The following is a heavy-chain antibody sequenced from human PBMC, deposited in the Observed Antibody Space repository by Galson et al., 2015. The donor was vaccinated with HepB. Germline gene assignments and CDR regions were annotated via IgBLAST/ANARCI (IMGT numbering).Heavy chain of an antibody. Sequence: SLRLSCAASGFTFSSYSMNWARQAPGKGLEWVSYISSSSSTIYYADSVKGRFTISRDNAKNSLYLQMNSLRAEDTAVYYYATGTYYYGSGSYPPDDAFDIWGQGTMVTVSS. CDR2: ISSSSSTI. CDR1: GFTFSSYS. CDR3: ATGTYYYGSGSYPPDDAFDI. J-gene: IGHJ3*02. V-gene: IGHV3-48*01. D-gene: IGHD3-10*01.